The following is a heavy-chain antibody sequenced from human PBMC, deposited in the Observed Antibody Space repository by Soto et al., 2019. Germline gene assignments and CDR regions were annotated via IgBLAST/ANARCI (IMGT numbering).Heavy chain of an antibody. CDR1: GFSLSLSGLG. CDR3: ARRLAVFGTFDY. V-gene: IGHV2-5*02. Sequence: SGPTLVNPTQTLTLTCTFSGFSLSLSGLGVGWIRLPPVKALECLALIFWDDDRRYNPSLKSRLTITKDTSKNQVVLTMTNMDPVDTATYYCARRLAVFGTFDYWGQGTQVTVSS. D-gene: IGHD6-19*01. J-gene: IGHJ4*02. CDR2: IFWDDDR.